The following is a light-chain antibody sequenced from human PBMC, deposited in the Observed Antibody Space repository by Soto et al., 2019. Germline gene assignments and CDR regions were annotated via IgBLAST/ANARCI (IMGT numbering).Light chain of an antibody. CDR3: SSYSISTAYL. CDR2: EVS. J-gene: IGLJ1*01. CDR1: SSDVGGYDY. V-gene: IGLV2-14*01. Sequence: QSVLTQAASVSGCPGQSITISCTGTSSDVGGYDYVSWYQLHPGKAPKLMVFEVSNRPSGVSYRFSGSKSGNTASLTISGLQAEDEADYFCSSYSISTAYLFGTGTKVTAL.